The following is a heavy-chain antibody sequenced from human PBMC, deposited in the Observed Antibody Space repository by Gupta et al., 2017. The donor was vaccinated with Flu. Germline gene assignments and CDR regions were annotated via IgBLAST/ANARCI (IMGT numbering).Heavy chain of an antibody. CDR1: GYTFTSYY. V-gene: IGHV1-46*01. CDR3: ASGSPDFGVVDH. D-gene: IGHD3-3*01. CDR2: IHPSGGST. J-gene: IGHJ4*02. Sequence: QVQLVQSGAEVKKPGASVKVSCKASGYTFTSYYMHWVRQAPGQGLEWMGIIHPSGGSTSYAQKFQGRVTMTRDTSTSTAYMELSSLRSEDTAVYYCASGSPDFGVVDHWGQGTLVTVSS.